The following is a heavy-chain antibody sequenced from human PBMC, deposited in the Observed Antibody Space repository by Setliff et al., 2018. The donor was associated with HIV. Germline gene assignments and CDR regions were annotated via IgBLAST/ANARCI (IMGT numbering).Heavy chain of an antibody. J-gene: IGHJ4*02. CDR2: MNPNSGNT. Sequence: GASVKVSCKASGYTFTNYDINWVRQATGQGLEWMGRMNPNSGNTEYAQQFQGRVTMTRNTSISTAYMELSSLRSEDTALYYCAAGGASSTDHLSSFSERSLYILDSWGQGTLVTVSS. D-gene: IGHD2-2*01. V-gene: IGHV1-8*02. CDR3: AAGGASSTDHLSSFSERSLYILDS. CDR1: GYTFTNYD.